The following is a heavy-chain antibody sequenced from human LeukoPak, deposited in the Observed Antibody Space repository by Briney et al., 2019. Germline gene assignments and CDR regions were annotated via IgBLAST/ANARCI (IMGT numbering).Heavy chain of an antibody. D-gene: IGHD2-8*01. CDR2: SDSEDGDP. J-gene: IGHJ3*01. V-gene: IGHV1-24*01. CDR3: ASGNEVTLEGFAL. Sequence: ASVKVSCEVAGYSLSDMSVHWIRQAPGRGLEWMGSSDSEDGDPVYAQKFEGRLTMTEDTSTDTAYMDLSSLRFEDTAVYYCASGNEVTLEGFALWGQGTMVTVSS. CDR1: GYSLSDMS.